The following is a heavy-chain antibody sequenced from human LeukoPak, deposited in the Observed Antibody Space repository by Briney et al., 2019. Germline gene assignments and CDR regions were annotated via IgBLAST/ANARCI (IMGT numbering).Heavy chain of an antibody. J-gene: IGHJ4*02. CDR3: ARDCSSTSCYGEPRLTY. Sequence: SETLSLTCSVSGASISNYYWSWIRQPAGPGLEWVGRFYRRGETVYNPSLKSRLSMSLDTSRNHFSLYLNSVTAADTAMYYCARDCSSTSCYGEPRLTYWGQGILVTVSS. CDR2: FYRRGET. CDR1: GASISNYY. D-gene: IGHD2-2*01. V-gene: IGHV4-4*07.